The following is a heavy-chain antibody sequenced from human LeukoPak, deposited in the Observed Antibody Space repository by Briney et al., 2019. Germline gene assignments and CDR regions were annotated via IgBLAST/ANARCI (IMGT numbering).Heavy chain of an antibody. CDR1: GYSFTSYW. D-gene: IGHD2-2*01. V-gene: IGHV5-51*01. Sequence: GESLKISCKGSGYSFTSYWIGWVRQMPGKGLEWMGIIYPGDSDTRYSPSFQGQVIISADKSINTAYLQWSSLRASDTAMYYCARRPIQYCSSSSCHAFDIWGQGTMVTVSS. CDR3: ARRPIQYCSSSSCHAFDI. CDR2: IYPGDSDT. J-gene: IGHJ3*02.